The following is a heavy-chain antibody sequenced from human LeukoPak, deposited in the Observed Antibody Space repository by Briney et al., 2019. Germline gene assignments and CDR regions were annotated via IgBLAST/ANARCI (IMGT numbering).Heavy chain of an antibody. J-gene: IGHJ4*02. CDR1: GLTFSSYA. D-gene: IGHD3-10*01. Sequence: PGTSLRLSCAASGLTFSSYAMYWVRQAPGKGLEWVALISKDGSDEDHADSVKGRFTISRDNSKDTLYLQMISLRIEDTVVYYCAREAYYGSGRSRQPSPVWGQGTLVTVSS. CDR2: ISKDGSDE. V-gene: IGHV3-30*01. CDR3: AREAYYGSGRSRQPSPV.